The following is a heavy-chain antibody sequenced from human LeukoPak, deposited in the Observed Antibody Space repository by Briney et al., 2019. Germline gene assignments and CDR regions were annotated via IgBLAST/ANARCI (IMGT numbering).Heavy chain of an antibody. CDR2: IFSSGST. D-gene: IGHD3-10*01. CDR3: ARDGYGGVDY. J-gene: IGHJ4*02. CDR1: GVSISPEF. V-gene: IGHV4-4*07. Sequence: SETLSLTCSVSGVSISPEFWSWIRQPAGKGLEWIGRIFSSGSTNYNPSLKSRVNMSIDSSKNQFSLKLSSVTAADTAVYYCARDGYGGVDYWGQGTLVTVSS.